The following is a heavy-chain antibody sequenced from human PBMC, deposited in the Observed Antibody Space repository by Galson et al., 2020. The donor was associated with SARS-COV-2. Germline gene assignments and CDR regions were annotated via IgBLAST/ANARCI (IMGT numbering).Heavy chain of an antibody. CDR3: ATDLASLGLFY. V-gene: IGHV3-15*05. CDR1: GYTFRNAW. Sequence: GGSLRLSCVVSGYTFRNAWMSWVRQAPGKGLEWVGRIKSKPAGGTIDYAAPVKGRFSISRDDSKDTLYLEMNSLNTEDTAVYYCATDLASLGLFYWGQGTLVTVSS. J-gene: IGHJ4*02. D-gene: IGHD3-22*01. CDR2: IKSKPAGGTI.